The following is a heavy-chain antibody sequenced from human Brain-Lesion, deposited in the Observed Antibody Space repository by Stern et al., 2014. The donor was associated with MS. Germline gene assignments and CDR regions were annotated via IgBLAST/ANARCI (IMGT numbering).Heavy chain of an antibody. Sequence: QVQLVESGPGLVKPSQTLSVTCTVSGDSISRDNYFWSWIRQAAGKRLEWIGRIHASGSTFSNPSLKSRVTISVDPSKTQFSLKLNSVTAEDTAVYYCARASAPLYSGNWFDSWGQGTLVSVSS. CDR3: ARASAPLYSGNWFDS. CDR2: IHASGST. CDR1: GDSISRDNYF. V-gene: IGHV4-61*02. J-gene: IGHJ5*01. D-gene: IGHD5-18*01.